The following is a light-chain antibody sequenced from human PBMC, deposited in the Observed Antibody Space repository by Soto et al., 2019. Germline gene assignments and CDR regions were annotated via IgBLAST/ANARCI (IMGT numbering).Light chain of an antibody. V-gene: IGKV3-20*01. CDR1: QSVSIK. Sequence: TQSPATLSVSTGERATLSCRASQSVSIKLAWYQQKPGQAPRLLIYDTSTRATGIPARFSGSGSGTDFTLTISRLEPEDFAVYYCQQYGSSGTFGQGTKVDIK. CDR3: QQYGSSGT. CDR2: DTS. J-gene: IGKJ1*01.